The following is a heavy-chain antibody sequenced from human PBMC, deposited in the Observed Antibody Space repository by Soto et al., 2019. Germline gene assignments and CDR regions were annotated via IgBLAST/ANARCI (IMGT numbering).Heavy chain of an antibody. CDR3: AADSDYVWGSYRLFDY. CDR1: GFTFTSSA. Sequence: QMQLVQSGPEVKKPGTSVKVSCKASGFTFTSSAMQWVRQARGQRLEWIGWIVVGSGNTNYAQKFQERGTITRDMSTSTAYMELSSLRSEDTAMYYCAADSDYVWGSYRLFDYWGQGTLVTVSS. D-gene: IGHD3-16*02. V-gene: IGHV1-58*02. J-gene: IGHJ4*02. CDR2: IVVGSGNT.